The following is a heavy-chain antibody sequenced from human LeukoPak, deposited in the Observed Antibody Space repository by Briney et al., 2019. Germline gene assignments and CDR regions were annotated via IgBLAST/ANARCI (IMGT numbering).Heavy chain of an antibody. D-gene: IGHD2-2*01. CDR2: IKQDGSEK. V-gene: IGHV3-7*03. CDR1: GFTFSSYW. Sequence: GGSLRLSCAASGFTFSSYWMSWVRQAPGKGLEWVANIKQDGSEKYYVDSVKGRFTISRDNAKNSLYLQMNSLKTEDTAVYYCARFGVVPAARYYYGMDVWGKGTTVTVSS. CDR3: ARFGVVPAARYYYGMDV. J-gene: IGHJ6*04.